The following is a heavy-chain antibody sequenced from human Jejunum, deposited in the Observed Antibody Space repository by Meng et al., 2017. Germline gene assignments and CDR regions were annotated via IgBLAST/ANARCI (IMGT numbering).Heavy chain of an antibody. D-gene: IGHD4-11*01. J-gene: IGHJ4*02. CDR3: AGGGRDDSWCLDDY. Sequence: SETLSLTCTVSGGSMSSYYWSWIRQLPGKGLEWIGYIYYTGSTNYSPSLKSRVTISVDTPKNQFSLKLSSVTAADTAVYYCAGGGRDDSWCLDDYWGQGTLVTVSS. V-gene: IGHV4-59*12. CDR2: IYYTGST. CDR1: GGSMSSYY.